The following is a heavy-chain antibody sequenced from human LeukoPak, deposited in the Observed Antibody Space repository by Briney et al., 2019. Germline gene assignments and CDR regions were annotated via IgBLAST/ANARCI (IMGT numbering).Heavy chain of an antibody. CDR3: AKGIYDGSGHNIDY. D-gene: IGHD3-22*01. CDR2: ISTSGAGT. V-gene: IGHV3-23*01. CDR1: GFTFSSCD. Sequence: PGGSLRLSCAASGFTFSSCDMNWVRQAPGKGPEWVSGISTSGAGTYYADSVMGRFAISRDNSKSTLYLQMNSLRVEDTAVYYCAKGIYDGSGHNIDYWGQGTLVTVSS. J-gene: IGHJ4*02.